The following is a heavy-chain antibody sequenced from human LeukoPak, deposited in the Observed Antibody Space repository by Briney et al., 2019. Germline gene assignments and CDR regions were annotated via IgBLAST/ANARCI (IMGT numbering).Heavy chain of an antibody. Sequence: ASVKVSCKASGYTFTSYGISWVRQAPGQGLEWMGWISAYNGNTNYAQKLQGRVTMTTDTSTSTAYMELRSLRSDDTAVYYCARDPPRIVVVVAATNYYGMDVWSQGTRSPSP. D-gene: IGHD2-15*01. V-gene: IGHV1-18*01. CDR3: ARDPPRIVVVVAATNYYGMDV. J-gene: IGHJ6*02. CDR1: GYTFTSYG. CDR2: ISAYNGNT.